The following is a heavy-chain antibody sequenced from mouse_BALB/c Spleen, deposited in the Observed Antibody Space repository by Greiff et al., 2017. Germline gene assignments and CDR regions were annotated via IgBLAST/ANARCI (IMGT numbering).Heavy chain of an antibody. CDR2: ISSGGST. CDR3: ARGGLYDYEGGLAY. D-gene: IGHD2-4*01. J-gene: IGHJ3*01. Sequence: EVKLMESGGGLVKPGGSLKLSCAASGFTFSSYAMSWVRQTPEQRLEWVASISSGGSTYYPDSVKGRFTISRDDARNILYLQMSSLRSEDTAMYYCARGGLYDYEGGLAYWGQGTLVTVSA. CDR1: GFTFSSYA. V-gene: IGHV5-6-5*01.